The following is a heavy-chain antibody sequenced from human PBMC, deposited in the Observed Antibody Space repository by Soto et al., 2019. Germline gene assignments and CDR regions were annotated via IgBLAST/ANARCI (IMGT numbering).Heavy chain of an antibody. Sequence: ASVKVSCKVSGYTLTELGMHWVRQAPGEGLEWMGGFDPEDGETIYAQKFQGRVTMTEDTSTDTAYMELSSLRSEDTAVYYCATGGLRYNWNYAGFGYNWFDPWGQGTLVTVSS. CDR3: ATGGLRYNWNYAGFGYNWFDP. V-gene: IGHV1-24*01. D-gene: IGHD1-7*01. CDR1: GYTLTELG. J-gene: IGHJ5*02. CDR2: FDPEDGET.